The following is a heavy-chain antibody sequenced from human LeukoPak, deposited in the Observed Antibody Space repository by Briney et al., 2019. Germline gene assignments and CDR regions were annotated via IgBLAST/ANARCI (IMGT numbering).Heavy chain of an antibody. CDR2: ISGSGGST. CDR3: AKDGLRIQLWSRTYYFDY. J-gene: IGHJ4*02. Sequence: GGSLRLSCAASGFTFSSYAMSWVRQAPGKGLEWVSAISGSGGSTYYAGSVKGRFTISRDNSKNTLYLQMNSLRAEDTAVYYCAKDGLRIQLWSRTYYFDYWGQGTPVTVSS. V-gene: IGHV3-23*01. CDR1: GFTFSSYA. D-gene: IGHD5-18*01.